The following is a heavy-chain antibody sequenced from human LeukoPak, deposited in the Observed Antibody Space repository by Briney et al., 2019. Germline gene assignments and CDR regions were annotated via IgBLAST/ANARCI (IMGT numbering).Heavy chain of an antibody. D-gene: IGHD3-10*01. CDR2: IYGGGST. V-gene: IGHV3-66*02. Sequence: GGSLRLSCAASGFTVSSNYMSWVRQAPGKGLEWVSVIYGGGSTYYADYVKDRFTISRDNSKNTLYLQMNSRRAEDTAFYYCARDFGDYWGQGTLVTVSS. J-gene: IGHJ4*02. CDR3: ARDFGDY. CDR1: GFTVSSNY.